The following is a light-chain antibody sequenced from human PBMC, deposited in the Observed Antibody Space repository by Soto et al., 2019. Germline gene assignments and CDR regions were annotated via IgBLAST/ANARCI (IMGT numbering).Light chain of an antibody. CDR2: AAS. CDR3: QQYNIWPPLT. CDR1: QNINTN. V-gene: IGKV3-15*01. Sequence: EIVMTQYPATLSLSPGKRATLSCTASQNINTNLAWYQQKPGQAPRLLIYAASTRATGIPGRFSGSGSGTEFTLTISSLQSEDFAVYYCQQYNIWPPLTFGGGTRVEIE. J-gene: IGKJ4*01.